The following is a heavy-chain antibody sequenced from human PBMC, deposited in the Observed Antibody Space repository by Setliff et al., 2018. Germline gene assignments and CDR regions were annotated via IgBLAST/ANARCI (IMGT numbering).Heavy chain of an antibody. CDR1: GFSIYSGYY. D-gene: IGHD5-12*01. CDR2: IFQSGIT. V-gene: IGHV4-38-2*01. J-gene: IGHJ4*02. CDR3: ARVGGLLVATMPFDY. Sequence: KASETLSLTCGVSGFSIYSGYYWGWIRQSPGKQLEWIGNIFQSGITFYNPSLKSRVTMSLDTSQNQFSLKLRSVTAADTAVYFCARVGGLLVATMPFDYWGQGTLVTVSS.